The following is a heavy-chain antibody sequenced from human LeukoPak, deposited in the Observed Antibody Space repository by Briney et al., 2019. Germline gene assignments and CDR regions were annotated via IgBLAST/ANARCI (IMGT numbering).Heavy chain of an antibody. Sequence: SETLSLTCTVSGGSISSSSYYWGWIRQPPGKGLEWIGSIYYSGSTYYNPSLKSRVTISVDTSKNQFSLKLSSVTAADTAVYYCASGPTYGDYVYYYYYYMDVWGKGTTVTVSS. CDR3: ASGPTYGDYVYYYYYYMDV. CDR1: GGSISSSSYY. CDR2: IYYSGST. J-gene: IGHJ6*03. V-gene: IGHV4-39*07. D-gene: IGHD4-17*01.